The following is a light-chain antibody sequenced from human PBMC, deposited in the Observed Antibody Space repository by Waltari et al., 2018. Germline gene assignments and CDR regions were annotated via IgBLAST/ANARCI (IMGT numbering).Light chain of an antibody. V-gene: IGLV1-40*01. CDR3: QSYDSSLSGVL. CDR1: SSNIGAGYD. J-gene: IGLJ2*01. Sequence: QSVLTQPPSVSGAPGQRITISCTGTSSNIGAGYDVHWYLQLPGTAPKLLILGNNNRPSGVPDRFSASKSDTSASLAITGLQAEDEADYYCQSYDSSLSGVLFGGGTKLIVL. CDR2: GNN.